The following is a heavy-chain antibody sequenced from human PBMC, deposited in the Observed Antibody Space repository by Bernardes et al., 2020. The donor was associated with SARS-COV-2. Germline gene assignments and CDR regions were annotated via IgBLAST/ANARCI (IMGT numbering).Heavy chain of an antibody. CDR2: ISNSGDTI. CDR1: GFTFSRYA. J-gene: IGHJ2*01. Sequence: GGSLRLSCAASGFTFSRYAMSWIRQAPGKGLEYVSTISNSGDTIFYADSVKGRFTISRDNVKNTLDLQMNSLGTEDTAVYYCAKDLRGNNFGSDWYFDLWGQGTLVTVSS. V-gene: IGHV3-23*01. CDR3: AKDLRGNNFGSDWYFDL. D-gene: IGHD5-18*01.